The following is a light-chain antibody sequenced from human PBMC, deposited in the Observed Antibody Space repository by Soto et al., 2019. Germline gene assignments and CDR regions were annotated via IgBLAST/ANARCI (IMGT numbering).Light chain of an antibody. J-gene: IGKJ4*01. Sequence: EVVMTQSPATLSVSPGERATLSCRASQNVRNNLTWYQQEPGQAPRLLIYDASTRTTGIPVRFSGSGSDTEFTLTISSLQSEDFAVYYCQHYNSWPLTFDGGTRVEMK. CDR3: QHYNSWPLT. V-gene: IGKV3-15*01. CDR2: DAS. CDR1: QNVRNN.